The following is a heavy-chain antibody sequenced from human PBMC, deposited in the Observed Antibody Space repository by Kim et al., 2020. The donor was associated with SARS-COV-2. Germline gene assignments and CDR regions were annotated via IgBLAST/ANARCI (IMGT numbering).Heavy chain of an antibody. CDR1: GFTFSSYE. J-gene: IGHJ6*02. Sequence: GGSLRLSCAASGFTFSSYEMNWVRQAPGKGLEWVSSISSSGSTIYYADSVKGRFTISRDNAKNSLYLQMNSLRAEDTDVYYCARDGRYGNYYYYGIDVWGQGTTVTVSS. CDR2: ISSSGSTI. D-gene: IGHD3-10*01. CDR3: ARDGRYGNYYYYGIDV. V-gene: IGHV3-48*03.